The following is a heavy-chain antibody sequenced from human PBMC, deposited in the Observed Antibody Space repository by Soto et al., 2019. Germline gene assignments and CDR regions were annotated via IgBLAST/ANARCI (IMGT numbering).Heavy chain of an antibody. V-gene: IGHV1-2*02. J-gene: IGHJ5*02. CDR2: FNTNNGAR. CDR1: RYIFTSDF. Sequence: QVQLVQSGAEVKKPGASVKVSCKAPRYIFTSDFMHWVRQAPGQRLEWMGWFNTNNGARHYGLCFQDRVTMTSDTSIKKVYMELSSLRSDDTAVYYCASHDPGARFDPGGQGTLVIVSS. D-gene: IGHD1-1*01. CDR3: ASHDPGARFDP.